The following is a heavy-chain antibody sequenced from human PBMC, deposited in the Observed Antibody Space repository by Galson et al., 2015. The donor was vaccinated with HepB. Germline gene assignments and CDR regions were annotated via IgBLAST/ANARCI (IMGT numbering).Heavy chain of an antibody. V-gene: IGHV3-30*02. CDR3: TKPLGDHDGSGHPFWYFDL. Sequence: SLRLSCAASGFTLSNYGVSWVRQAPGKGLEWVAFIRYSSTTKYYADSVRGRFTISRDNTKNTLYLQMDSLRTADTAVYYCTKPLGDHDGSGHPFWYFDLWGRGALVSVSS. D-gene: IGHD3-22*01. CDR1: GFTLSNYG. CDR2: IRYSSTTK. J-gene: IGHJ2*01.